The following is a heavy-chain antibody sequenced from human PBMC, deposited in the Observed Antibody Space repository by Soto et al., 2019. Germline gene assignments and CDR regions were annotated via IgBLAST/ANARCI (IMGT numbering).Heavy chain of an antibody. V-gene: IGHV4-30-4*01. Sequence: PSETLSLTCTVSGASISSGDSFWSWIRQPPGKGLEWIAYIYSSGSTYYNPSLKRRVAISIDTSKNQFSLNLSSLTAADTAVYYCASLNLSFDPWGQGTLVTSPQ. CDR1: GASISSGDSF. CDR2: IYSSGST. J-gene: IGHJ5*02. CDR3: ASLNLSFDP.